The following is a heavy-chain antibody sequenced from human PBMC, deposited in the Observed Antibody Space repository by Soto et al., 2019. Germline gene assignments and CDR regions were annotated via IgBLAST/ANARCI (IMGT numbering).Heavy chain of an antibody. V-gene: IGHV3-33*01. CDR1: GFTFNSFG. D-gene: IGHD1-1*01. Sequence: QVQLVESGGGVVQPGTSLRLSCEASGFTFNSFGMHWVRQAPGKGLEWVAMIWHDGTNKYYVDSVKGRFTIARDNSKDTLYLQMNNLRAEDTAVYDCARTGLQTVQATSYGYGLDVWGQGTTVTVSS. CDR2: IWHDGTNK. J-gene: IGHJ6*02. CDR3: ARTGLQTVQATSYGYGLDV.